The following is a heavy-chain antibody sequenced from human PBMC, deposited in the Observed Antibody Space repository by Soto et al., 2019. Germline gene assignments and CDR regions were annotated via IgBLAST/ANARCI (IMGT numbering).Heavy chain of an antibody. CDR3: AKDVSGWSAGESPFPVDH. J-gene: IGHJ4*02. CDR2: FGWNRVNR. Sequence: DVHLVESGGGLVQPGRSLRLSCGASGFSFDDYAMHWVRQAPGKGLEWVASFGWNRVNRDYAESVKCLFTTSRDNAKNSLYLEMNSLRAEDTALYYCAKDVSGWSAGESPFPVDHWGQGTLVTVSS. D-gene: IGHD3-10*01. V-gene: IGHV3-9*01. CDR1: GFSFDDYA.